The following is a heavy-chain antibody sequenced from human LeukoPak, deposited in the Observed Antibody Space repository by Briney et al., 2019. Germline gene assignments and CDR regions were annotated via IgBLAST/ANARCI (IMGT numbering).Heavy chain of an antibody. V-gene: IGHV4-59*08. CDR2: IYYSGST. Sequence: KPSETLSPTCTVSGGPISDYYWSWIRQPPGKGLEWIGYIYYSGSTNYNPSLKSRVTVSADTSKNQISLKLTSVTAADTAVYYCASHPGVAAADYWGQGTLVTVSS. CDR1: GGPISDYY. J-gene: IGHJ4*02. CDR3: ASHPGVAAADY. D-gene: IGHD2-15*01.